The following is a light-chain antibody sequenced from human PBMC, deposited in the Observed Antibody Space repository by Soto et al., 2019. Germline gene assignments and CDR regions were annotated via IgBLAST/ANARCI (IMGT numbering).Light chain of an antibody. CDR3: QQYYSTPPT. J-gene: IGKJ1*01. CDR2: WAS. V-gene: IGKV4-1*01. Sequence: DIVMTQSPDSLAVSLGERATINCKSSQSVLYSCNNENYLAWYQQKPGQPPNLLIYWASTRESGVPDRFSGSGSGTDFTLTISSLQAEDVAVYYCQQYYSTPPTFGQGTKVEIK. CDR1: QSVLYSCNNENY.